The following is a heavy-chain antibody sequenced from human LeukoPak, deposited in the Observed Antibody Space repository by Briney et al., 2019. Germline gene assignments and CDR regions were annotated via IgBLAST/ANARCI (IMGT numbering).Heavy chain of an antibody. J-gene: IGHJ6*03. D-gene: IGHD2-2*02. V-gene: IGHV1-69*04. CDR2: IIPILGIA. Sequence: ASVKVSCKAPGGTFSSYTISWVRQAPGQGLEWMGRIIPILGIANYAQKFQGRVTITADNSTSTAYMELSSLRSEDTAVYYCARDLRCSSTSCYNYYYYMDVWGKGTTVTVSS. CDR3: ARDLRCSSTSCYNYYYYMDV. CDR1: GGTFSSYT.